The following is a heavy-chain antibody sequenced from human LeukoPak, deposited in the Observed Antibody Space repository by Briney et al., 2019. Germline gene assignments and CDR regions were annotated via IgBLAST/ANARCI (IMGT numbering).Heavy chain of an antibody. V-gene: IGHV3-21*01. CDR2: ISSSGLSV. D-gene: IGHD3-22*01. CDR1: GFTCNNYN. J-gene: IGHJ6*02. CDR3: ARRYDSSGFSIDYYYAMDV. Sequence: GGSLRRSCAASGFTCNNYNMNWLRQAPGKELQWVSSISSSGLSVFSADSVKGRFTISRDSAKTSLYLQMNSLRAEDTAVYYCARRYDSSGFSIDYYYAMDVWGQGTTVTVSS.